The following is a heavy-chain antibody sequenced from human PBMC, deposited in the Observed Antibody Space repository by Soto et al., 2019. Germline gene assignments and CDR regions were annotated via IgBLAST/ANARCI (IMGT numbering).Heavy chain of an antibody. CDR3: FPYCSTTSCTPYYFDY. J-gene: IGHJ4*02. D-gene: IGHD2-2*01. Sequence: SETLSLTCTVSGGSISSGFYYWSWIRQHPGKGLEWIGYIYYSGSTNYNPSLKSRVTISVDTSKNQFSLKLSSVTAADTALYYCFPYCSTTSCTPYYFDYWGQGALVTVSS. V-gene: IGHV4-61*01. CDR2: IYYSGST. CDR1: GGSISSGFYY.